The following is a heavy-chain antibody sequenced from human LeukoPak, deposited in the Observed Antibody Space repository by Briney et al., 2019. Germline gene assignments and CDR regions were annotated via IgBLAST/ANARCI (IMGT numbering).Heavy chain of an antibody. D-gene: IGHD3-10*01. Sequence: SETLSLTCTVSGYSISSGYYWGWIRQPPGKGLEWIGSIYHSGSTYYNPSLKSRVTISVDTSKNQFSLKLSSVTAADTAVYYCARTITMVRGVIGLNWFDPWGQGTLVTVSS. CDR2: IYHSGST. CDR1: GYSISSGYY. J-gene: IGHJ5*02. CDR3: ARTITMVRGVIGLNWFDP. V-gene: IGHV4-38-2*02.